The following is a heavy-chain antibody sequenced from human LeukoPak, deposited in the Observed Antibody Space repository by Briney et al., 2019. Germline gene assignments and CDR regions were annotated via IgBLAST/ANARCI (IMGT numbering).Heavy chain of an antibody. D-gene: IGHD1-26*01. V-gene: IGHV3-23*01. CDR2: MSKSGDYT. Sequence: GGSLRLSCAASGFIFSDYAMSWVRQAPGKGLEWLSGMSKSGDYTHYTESVKGRFTISRDNSKNTLYFQMIGLRAEDTAIYYCAKFDGWELAEYYLDYWGHGTLVTVSS. CDR1: GFIFSDYA. CDR3: AKFDGWELAEYYLDY. J-gene: IGHJ4*01.